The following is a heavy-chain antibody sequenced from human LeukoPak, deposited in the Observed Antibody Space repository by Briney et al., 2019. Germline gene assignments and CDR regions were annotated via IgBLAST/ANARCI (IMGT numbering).Heavy chain of an antibody. J-gene: IGHJ4*02. V-gene: IGHV3-30-3*01. Sequence: GRSLRLSCAASGFTFSSYAMHWVRQAPGKGLEWVAVISYDGSNKYYADSVKGRFTISRDNAKNSLYLQMNSLRAEDTAVYYCARDVAYNTFDYWGQGTLVTVSS. CDR1: GFTFSSYA. D-gene: IGHD1-14*01. CDR2: ISYDGSNK. CDR3: ARDVAYNTFDY.